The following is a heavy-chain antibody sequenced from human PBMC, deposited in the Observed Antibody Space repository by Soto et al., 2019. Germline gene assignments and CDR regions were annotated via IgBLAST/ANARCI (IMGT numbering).Heavy chain of an antibody. CDR3: ARDSDPLRFLEWLPSDFAFDI. CDR1: GYTFTSYA. V-gene: IGHV1-3*01. D-gene: IGHD3-3*01. J-gene: IGHJ3*02. CDR2: INAGNGNT. Sequence: ASVKVSCKASGYTFTSYAMHWVRQAPGQRLEWMGWINAGNGNTKYSQKFQGRVTITRDTSASTAYMELSSLRSEDTAVYYCARDSDPLRFLEWLPSDFAFDIWGQGTMVTVSS.